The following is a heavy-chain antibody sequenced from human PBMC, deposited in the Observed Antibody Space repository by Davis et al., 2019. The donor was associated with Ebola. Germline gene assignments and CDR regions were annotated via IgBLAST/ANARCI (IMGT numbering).Heavy chain of an antibody. CDR2: IKQDGSEK. Sequence: GGSLRLSCAASGFTFSSYEMNWVRQAPGKGLEWVANIKQDGSEKYYVDSVKGRFTISRDNAKNSLYLQMNSLKTEDTAVYYCTANDYGDYGVDYWGQGTLVTVSS. D-gene: IGHD4-17*01. V-gene: IGHV3-7*03. J-gene: IGHJ4*02. CDR1: GFTFSSYE. CDR3: TANDYGDYGVDY.